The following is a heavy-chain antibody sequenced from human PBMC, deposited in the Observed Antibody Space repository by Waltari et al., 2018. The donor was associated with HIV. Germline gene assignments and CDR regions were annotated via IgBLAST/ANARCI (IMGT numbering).Heavy chain of an antibody. D-gene: IGHD6-19*01. CDR1: GGTFSSYA. V-gene: IGHV1-69*01. Sequence: QVQLVQSGAEVKKPGSSVKVSCKASGGTFSSYAISWVRQAPGQELEWMGGLAPIIGRANDAQQFPCRVTITADEFTRTASMEPGSRRSEGTAVDYWAGEYSSGWYLFDPWGQGTLVTVCS. J-gene: IGHJ5*02. CDR3: AGEYSSGWYLFDP. CDR2: LAPIIGRA.